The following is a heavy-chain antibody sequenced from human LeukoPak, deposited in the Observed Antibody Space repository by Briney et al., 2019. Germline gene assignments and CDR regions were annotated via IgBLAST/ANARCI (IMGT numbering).Heavy chain of an antibody. J-gene: IGHJ4*02. CDR2: ISGSGGST. D-gene: IGHD6-13*01. CDR3: AKRYGDSTGWFFDF. V-gene: IGHV3-23*01. Sequence: TGGSLRLSCAASGFTFSDYSMNWVRQAPGKGLEWVSAISGSGGSTYYAESVKGRFTVSRDNSKNTLFLQMNSLRAEDTAVFYCAKRYGDSTGWFFDFWGQGSLVTVSS. CDR1: GFTFSDYS.